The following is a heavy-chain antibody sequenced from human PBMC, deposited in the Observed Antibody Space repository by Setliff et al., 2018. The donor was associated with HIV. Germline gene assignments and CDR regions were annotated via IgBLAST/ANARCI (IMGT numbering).Heavy chain of an antibody. V-gene: IGHV3-20*04. Sequence: GGSLRLSCAASGFTFDDYGMNWVSQVPGKGLEWVSGTSWSGASTGYGDSVKGRFIMSRDNAKNSVYIQMNSLRAEDTALYYCARDDRDYSGSGGGRYMDVWGEGTPVTVSS. CDR1: GFTFDDYG. CDR2: TSWSGAST. D-gene: IGHD3-10*01. CDR3: ARDDRDYSGSGGGRYMDV. J-gene: IGHJ6*03.